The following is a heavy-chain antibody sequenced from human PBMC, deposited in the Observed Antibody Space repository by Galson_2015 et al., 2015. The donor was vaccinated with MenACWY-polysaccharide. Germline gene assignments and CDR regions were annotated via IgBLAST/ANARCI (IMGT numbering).Heavy chain of an antibody. CDR3: ANLLNY. Sequence: SLRLSCAASGFTFSSYGMHWVRQAPGKGLEWVAVISYDGSNKYYADSVKGRFTISRDNSKNTLYLQMNSLRAEDTAVYYCANLLNYWGQGTLVTVSP. CDR2: ISYDGSNK. J-gene: IGHJ4*02. CDR1: GFTFSSYG. V-gene: IGHV3-30*18.